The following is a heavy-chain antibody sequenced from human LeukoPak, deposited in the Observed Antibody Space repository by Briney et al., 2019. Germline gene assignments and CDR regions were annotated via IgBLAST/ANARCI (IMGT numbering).Heavy chain of an antibody. D-gene: IGHD3-10*01. V-gene: IGHV1-18*01. CDR3: ASLVRGSYLDAFDI. CDR2: ISAYNGNT. J-gene: IGHJ3*02. Sequence: ASVKVSCKASGYTFTSYGISWVRQAPGQGLEWMGWISAYNGNTNYAQKLQGRDTMTTDTSTSTAYMELRSLRSDDTAVYYCASLVRGSYLDAFDIWGQGTMVTVSS. CDR1: GYTFTSYG.